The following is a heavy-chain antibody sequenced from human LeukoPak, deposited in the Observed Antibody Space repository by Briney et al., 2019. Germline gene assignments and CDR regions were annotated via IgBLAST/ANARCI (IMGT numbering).Heavy chain of an antibody. CDR1: GFTFRSYG. D-gene: IGHD2-21*02. Sequence: GGSLRLSCAASGFTFRSYGIHWVRQAPGKGLEWVAVVWYDGSKKYYADSVKGRFTISRDTSKNTLFLQMSSLRADDTAIYYCTKGGHGDYWGQGTLVTVSS. CDR3: TKGGHGDY. CDR2: VWYDGSKK. V-gene: IGHV3-33*06. J-gene: IGHJ4*02.